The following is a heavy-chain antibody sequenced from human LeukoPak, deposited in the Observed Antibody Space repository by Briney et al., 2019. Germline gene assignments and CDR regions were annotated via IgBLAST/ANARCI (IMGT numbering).Heavy chain of an antibody. CDR3: ARDHSSGYYVGGALDI. V-gene: IGHV3-53*01. Sequence: GGSLRLSCAASGFNVSSNYMSWVRQAPGKGLEWVSVIYIVGSRYYAESVKGRFTISRDKFKNTVDLQMTSLRAEDTAVYYCARDHSSGYYVGGALDIWGQGTMVTVSS. D-gene: IGHD3-22*01. CDR1: GFNVSSNY. J-gene: IGHJ3*02. CDR2: IYIVGSR.